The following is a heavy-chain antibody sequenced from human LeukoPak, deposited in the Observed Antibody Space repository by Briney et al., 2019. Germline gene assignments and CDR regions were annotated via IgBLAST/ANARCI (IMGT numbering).Heavy chain of an antibody. Sequence: PSETLSLTCAVYGGSFSGYYWSWIRQPPGKGLEWIGEINHSGSTNYNPSLKSRVTISVDTSKNQFSLKLSSGTAADTAVYYCARQKTTVTFLYYYYYMDVWGKGTTVTISS. D-gene: IGHD4-17*01. V-gene: IGHV4-34*01. CDR2: INHSGST. CDR1: GGSFSGYY. CDR3: ARQKTTVTFLYYYYYMDV. J-gene: IGHJ6*03.